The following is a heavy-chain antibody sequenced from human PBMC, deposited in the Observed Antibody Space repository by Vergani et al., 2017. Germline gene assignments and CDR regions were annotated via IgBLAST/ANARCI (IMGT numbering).Heavy chain of an antibody. D-gene: IGHD5-24*01. CDR3: ARIARDRWPTGAFDI. Sequence: VQLVETGGGLIQPGGSLRLSCAASGFTVSSNYISWVRQAPGKGLEWVSVIYIGGSTYYADSVRGRFTISRDNSKNTMYLQMNSLRAEDTAVYYCARIARDRWPTGAFDIGGQGTMVTV. V-gene: IGHV3-53*02. CDR1: GFTVSSNY. J-gene: IGHJ3*02. CDR2: IYIGGST.